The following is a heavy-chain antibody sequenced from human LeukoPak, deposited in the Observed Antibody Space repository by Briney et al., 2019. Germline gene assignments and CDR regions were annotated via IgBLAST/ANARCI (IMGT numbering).Heavy chain of an antibody. J-gene: IGHJ3*02. Sequence: SETLSLTGTVSGGSISSYYWSWIRQPAGKGLEWIGRIYTSGSTNYNPSLKSRVTMSVDTSKNQFSLKLSSVTAADTAVYYCARDGYNLGGQRAFDIWGQGTMVTVSS. V-gene: IGHV4-4*07. CDR1: GGSISSYY. CDR3: ARDGYNLGGQRAFDI. CDR2: IYTSGST. D-gene: IGHD5-12*01.